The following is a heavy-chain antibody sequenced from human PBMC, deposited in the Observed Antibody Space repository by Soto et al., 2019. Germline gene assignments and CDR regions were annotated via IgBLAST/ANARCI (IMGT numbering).Heavy chain of an antibody. CDR1: GVTFTTNA. CDR2: ISGDDGSG. Sequence: SWGSLRLSCGASGVTFTTNAMDWFRQAPGKGLEWVSFISGDDGSGNYADSVKGRFTISRDNSKNTLYLQMNSLRAEDTAIYYCVKEASGWKSRGSFDLWGRGTMVTVSS. D-gene: IGHD6-19*01. CDR3: VKEASGWKSRGSFDL. J-gene: IGHJ3*01. V-gene: IGHV3-23*01.